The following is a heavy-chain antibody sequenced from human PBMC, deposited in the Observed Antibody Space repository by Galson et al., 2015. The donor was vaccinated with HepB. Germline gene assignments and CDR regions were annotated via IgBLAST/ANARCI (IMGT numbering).Heavy chain of an antibody. Sequence: SVKVSCKASGYTFSGHYMHWVRQAPGQGLEWMGRINPTSGGTNLAQKFQGRVTMTRDTSISTVYLELGRLRSDDTAVYYCTRVGLGASPDYWGQGTLVTVSS. CDR3: TRVGLGASPDY. J-gene: IGHJ4*02. CDR1: GYTFSGHY. D-gene: IGHD1-26*01. V-gene: IGHV1-2*06. CDR2: INPTSGGT.